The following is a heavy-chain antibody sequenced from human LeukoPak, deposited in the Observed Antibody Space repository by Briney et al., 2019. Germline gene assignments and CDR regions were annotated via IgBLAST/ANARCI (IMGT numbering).Heavy chain of an antibody. D-gene: IGHD1-1*01. Sequence: SETLSLTCTVSGGSISSGGYYWSWIRQPPGKGLEWIGYIYHSGSTYYNPSLKSRVTISVDRSKNQFSLRLSSVTAADTAVYYCARTGRTTAGAFDIWGQGTMVTVSS. CDR3: ARTGRTTAGAFDI. J-gene: IGHJ3*02. V-gene: IGHV4-30-2*01. CDR2: IYHSGST. CDR1: GGSISSGGYY.